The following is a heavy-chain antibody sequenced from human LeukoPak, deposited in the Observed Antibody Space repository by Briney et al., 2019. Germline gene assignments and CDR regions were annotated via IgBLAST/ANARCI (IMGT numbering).Heavy chain of an antibody. CDR3: ATGGLRYCSTTSCLGY. J-gene: IGHJ4*02. CDR2: IYYSGST. V-gene: IGHV4-59*01. D-gene: IGHD2-2*01. Sequence: PSETLSLTCTVSGGSISNYSWRWIRQPPGKGLEWIGYIYYSGSTSYNPSLRSRVTMSVDTSKKFFSLHMTSVTAADTAVYYCATGGLRYCSTTSCLGYWGQGTLVTVAS. CDR1: GGSISNYS.